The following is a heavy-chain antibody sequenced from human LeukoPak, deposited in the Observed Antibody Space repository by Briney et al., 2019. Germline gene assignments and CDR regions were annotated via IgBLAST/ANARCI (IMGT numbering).Heavy chain of an antibody. CDR3: ARVDLGFGELLPTYYFDY. V-gene: IGHV4-59*01. CDR2: IYYSGST. D-gene: IGHD3-10*01. Sequence: SETLSLTCTVSGGSISSYYWSWIRQPPGKGLEWIGYIYYSGSTNYNPSLKSRVTISVDTSKNQFSLKLSSVTAADTAVYYCARVDLGFGELLPTYYFDYWGQGTLVTVSS. CDR1: GGSISSYY. J-gene: IGHJ4*02.